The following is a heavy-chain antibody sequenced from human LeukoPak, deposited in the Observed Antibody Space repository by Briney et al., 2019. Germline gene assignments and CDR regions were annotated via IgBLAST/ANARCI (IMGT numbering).Heavy chain of an antibody. Sequence: SETLSLTCTVSGVSISSYHWSWIRQPPVKGLEWIGYIYNSGSTNYNSSLKSRVTISVDTSKNQFSLKLSSVTAADTAVYYCARAAKDAHYYDSSGYGNWFDPWGQGTLVTVSS. CDR2: IYNSGST. J-gene: IGHJ5*02. CDR3: ARAAKDAHYYDSSGYGNWFDP. V-gene: IGHV4-59*12. CDR1: GVSISSYH. D-gene: IGHD3-22*01.